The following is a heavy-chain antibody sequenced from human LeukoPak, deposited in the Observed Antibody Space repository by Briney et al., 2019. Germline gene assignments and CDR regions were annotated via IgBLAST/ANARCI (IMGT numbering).Heavy chain of an antibody. D-gene: IGHD3-22*01. CDR1: GGSISSSSYY. CDR3: ARHTYDSSGYYDYYYMDV. CDR2: IYYSGST. V-gene: IGHV4-39*01. J-gene: IGHJ6*03. Sequence: PSETLSLTCTVSGGSISSSSYYWGWIRQPPGKGLEWIGSIYYSGSTYYNPSLKSRVTISVDTSKNQFSLKLSSVTAADTAVYYCARHTYDSSGYYDYYYMDVWGKGTTVTISS.